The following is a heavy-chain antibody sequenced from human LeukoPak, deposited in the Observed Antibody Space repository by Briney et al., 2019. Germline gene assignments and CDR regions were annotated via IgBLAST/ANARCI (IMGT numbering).Heavy chain of an antibody. J-gene: IGHJ5*02. Sequence: ASVKVSCKASGYTFTTNDINWVRQASGQGLEWMGWITPNSGHTGYAQKFQGRITITRDTSMSTDYMELSSLRFEDTAVYFCARGLILPYLRGFDPWGQGTLVTVSS. CDR1: GYTFTTND. V-gene: IGHV1-8*03. CDR2: ITPNSGHT. CDR3: ARGLILPYLRGFDP.